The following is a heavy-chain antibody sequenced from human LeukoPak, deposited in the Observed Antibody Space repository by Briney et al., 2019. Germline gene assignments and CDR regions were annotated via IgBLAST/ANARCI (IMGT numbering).Heavy chain of an antibody. CDR3: ARHVGTSKYYFDY. J-gene: IGHJ4*02. Sequence: SETLSLTCTVSSGSISNGNYFWGWIRQPPGKGLEWIATIYYTGKTYYNPSLKSRVTISVDTSKNQFPLKLYSVTATDTAVYYCARHVGTSKYYFDYWGQGTLVTVSS. CDR2: IYYTGKT. V-gene: IGHV4-39*01. D-gene: IGHD7-27*01. CDR1: SGSISNGNYF.